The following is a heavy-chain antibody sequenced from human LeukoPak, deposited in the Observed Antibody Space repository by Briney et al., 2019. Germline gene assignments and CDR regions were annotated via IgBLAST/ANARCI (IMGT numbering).Heavy chain of an antibody. CDR2: IKEDGSEK. CDR1: GFIFSTYW. V-gene: IGHV3-7*01. D-gene: IGHD5-12*01. Sequence: GGSLRLSCTVSGFIFSTYWMSWVRQSPGKGLEWVATIKEDGSEKYYVDSVKGRFIISGDNGKNSLYLQMNSLRAEDTAVYFCAKVDSRGGFSAFRPPDYWGQGTLVTVSS. CDR3: AKVDSRGGFSAFRPPDY. J-gene: IGHJ4*02.